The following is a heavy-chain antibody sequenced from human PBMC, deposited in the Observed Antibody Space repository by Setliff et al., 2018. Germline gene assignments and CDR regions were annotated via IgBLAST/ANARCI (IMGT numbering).Heavy chain of an antibody. Sequence: PSETLSLTCTVSGGSLSADYYWSWIRQPAGKGLEWIGHVHPDGSTNYNPSLKSRVTISLDTPKNQFSLRLSSVTAADTAVYYCAKDGSGSYDYLDYWGQGTLVTVSS. CDR2: VHPDGST. J-gene: IGHJ4*02. V-gene: IGHV4-61*10. D-gene: IGHD6-13*01. CDR3: AKDGSGSYDYLDY. CDR1: GGSLSADYY.